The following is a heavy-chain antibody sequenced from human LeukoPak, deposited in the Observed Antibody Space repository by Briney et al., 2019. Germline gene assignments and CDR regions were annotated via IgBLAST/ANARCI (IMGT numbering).Heavy chain of an antibody. CDR1: GFTFSSYS. CDR3: ASTKSRQWHYYYYYMDV. V-gene: IGHV3-21*01. D-gene: IGHD6-19*01. CDR2: ISSSSSYI. Sequence: PGGSLRLSCAASGFTFSSYSMNWVRQAPGKGLEWVSSISSSSSYIYYADSVKGRFTISRDNAKNSLYLQMNSLRAEDTAVYYCASTKSRQWHYYYYYMDVWGKGTTVTVSS. J-gene: IGHJ6*03.